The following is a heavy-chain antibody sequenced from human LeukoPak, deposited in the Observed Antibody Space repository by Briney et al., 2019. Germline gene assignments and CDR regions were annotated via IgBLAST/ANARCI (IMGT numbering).Heavy chain of an antibody. CDR1: GGSISSYY. CDR2: IYYSGST. CDR3: ARSHCGGDCYADY. Sequence: SETLSLTCTVSGGSISSYYWSWLRQPPGKGLEGIGYIYYSGSTNYNPSLKSRVTISVDTSKNQYSLKLSSVTAADTAVYYCARSHCGGDCYADYWGQGTLVTVSS. D-gene: IGHD2-21*02. J-gene: IGHJ4*02. V-gene: IGHV4-59*08.